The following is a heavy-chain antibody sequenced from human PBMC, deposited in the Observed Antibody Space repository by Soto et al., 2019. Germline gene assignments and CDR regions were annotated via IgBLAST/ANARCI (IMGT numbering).Heavy chain of an antibody. CDR2: IYSGGST. CDR3: ARNLYSSYGMDV. D-gene: IGHD6-19*01. CDR1: GFTVSSNY. J-gene: IGHJ6*02. V-gene: IGHV3-53*05. Sequence: GGFLRLSCAASGFTVSSNYMSWVSHAPGKGLEWVSVIYSGGSTYYANSVKGRFTISRDNSKNTLYLQMGSLRAEDMAVYYCARNLYSSYGMDVWGQGTTVTVSS.